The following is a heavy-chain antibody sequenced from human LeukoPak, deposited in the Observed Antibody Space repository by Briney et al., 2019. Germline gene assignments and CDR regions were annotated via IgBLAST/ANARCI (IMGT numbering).Heavy chain of an antibody. CDR1: GGSISSSSYY. Sequence: PSETLSLTCTVSGGSISSSSYYWGWIRQPPGKGLEWIGSIYYSGSTYYNPSLKSRVTISVDTSKNQFSLKLSSVTAADTAVYYCARVGHSYGSGAFDIWGQGTMVTVSS. D-gene: IGHD5-18*01. V-gene: IGHV4-39*01. CDR3: ARVGHSYGSGAFDI. J-gene: IGHJ3*02. CDR2: IYYSGST.